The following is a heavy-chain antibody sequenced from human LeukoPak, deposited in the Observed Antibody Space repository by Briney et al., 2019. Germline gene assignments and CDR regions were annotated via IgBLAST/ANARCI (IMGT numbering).Heavy chain of an antibody. CDR2: ISSSGENT. CDR1: GFTFSSYA. D-gene: IGHD5-12*01. CDR3: VRGYSGYDDY. J-gene: IGHJ4*03. Sequence: GGSLRLSCSGSGFTFSSYAMHWVRQAPGKGLEYVSAISSSGENTYYADSMKGRITISRDNSKSMLYLQMSSLRAEDTAVYYCVRGYSGYDDYWGQGTLLTVSS. V-gene: IGHV3-64D*09.